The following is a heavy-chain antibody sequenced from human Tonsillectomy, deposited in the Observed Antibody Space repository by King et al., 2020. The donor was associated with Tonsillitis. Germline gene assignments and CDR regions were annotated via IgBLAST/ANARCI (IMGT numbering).Heavy chain of an antibody. CDR3: AKPEGVVGATAGFDY. V-gene: IGHV3-23*03. J-gene: IGHJ4*02. CDR2: IYSGGSST. D-gene: IGHD1-26*01. Sequence: DVQLVESGGGLVQPGGSLRLSCAASGFTFSSYAMSWVRQAPGKGLEWVSVIYSGGSSTYYADSVKGRFTISRDNSKNTLYLQMNSLRAEDTAVYYCAKPEGVVGATAGFDYWRQGTLLTVSS. CDR1: GFTFSSYA.